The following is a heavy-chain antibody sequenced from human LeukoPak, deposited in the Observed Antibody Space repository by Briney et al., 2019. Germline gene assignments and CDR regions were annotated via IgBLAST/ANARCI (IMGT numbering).Heavy chain of an antibody. CDR3: ARAGELGQLGRSGSYLY. V-gene: IGHV1-69*05. CDR1: GGTFSSYA. Sequence: SVKVSCKXSGGTFSSYAISWVRQAPGQGLEWMGRIIPIFGTANYAQKFQGRVTITTDESTSTAYMELSSLRSEDTAVYYCARAGELGQLGRSGSYLYWGQGTLVTVSS. J-gene: IGHJ4*02. D-gene: IGHD1-26*01. CDR2: IIPIFGTA.